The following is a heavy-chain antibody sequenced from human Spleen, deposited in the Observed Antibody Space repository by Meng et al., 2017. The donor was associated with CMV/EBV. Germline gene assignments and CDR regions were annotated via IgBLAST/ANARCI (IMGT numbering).Heavy chain of an antibody. D-gene: IGHD4-11*01. CDR1: GGSINNTSDY. J-gene: IGHJ4*02. CDR2: TIYYSGST. Sequence: GGSINNTSDYWGWIRQPPGKGLEWIGTTIYYSGSTYYNPSLKSRVTISVDTSKNQFSLKLKSVTAADTAVYYCARVLRLATVTTFDYWGQGTLVTVSS. V-gene: IGHV4-39*07. CDR3: ARVLRLATVTTFDY.